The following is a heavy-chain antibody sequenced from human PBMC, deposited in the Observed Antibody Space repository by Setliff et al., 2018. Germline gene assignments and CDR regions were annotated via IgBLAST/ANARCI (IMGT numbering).Heavy chain of an antibody. CDR3: ARSFSRREKFLLDY. J-gene: IGHJ4*02. CDR1: GYSISSGYY. V-gene: IGHV4-38-2*02. Sequence: SETLSLTCTVSGYSISSGYYWGWIRQPPGKRLEWIGEIIHSGSTNYNPSLKSRVTISMDTSKNQFSLKVSSVTAADTAVYYCARSFSRREKFLLDYWGQGALVTVSS. CDR2: IIHSGST.